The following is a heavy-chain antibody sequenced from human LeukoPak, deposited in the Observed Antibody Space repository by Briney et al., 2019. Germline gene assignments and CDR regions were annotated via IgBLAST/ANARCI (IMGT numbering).Heavy chain of an antibody. Sequence: GGSLRLTCAASGFTFSSYWMHWVRHAPGEGLVWVSRINSDGSSTSYADSVRGRFTISRDNAKNTLYLQMNSLRAEDTAVYYCARDNSYDSSGYRVAFDIWGQGTMVTVSS. CDR1: GFTFSSYW. V-gene: IGHV3-74*01. D-gene: IGHD3-22*01. CDR2: INSDGSST. CDR3: ARDNSYDSSGYRVAFDI. J-gene: IGHJ3*02.